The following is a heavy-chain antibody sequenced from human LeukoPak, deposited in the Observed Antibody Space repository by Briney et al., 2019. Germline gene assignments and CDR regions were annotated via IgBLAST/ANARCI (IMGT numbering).Heavy chain of an antibody. V-gene: IGHV3-48*03. CDR3: AGHWEPRCMDV. J-gene: IGHJ6*03. D-gene: IGHD1-26*01. Sequence: GGSLRLSCAAFGFTFSTYEMNWVRQAPGKGLEWVSYIRSSGSTMHYADSVKGRFTISRDNSRSTVDLQMNSLRVEDTAVYYCAGHWEPRCMDVWGKGTTVTVSS. CDR1: GFTFSTYE. CDR2: IRSSGSTM.